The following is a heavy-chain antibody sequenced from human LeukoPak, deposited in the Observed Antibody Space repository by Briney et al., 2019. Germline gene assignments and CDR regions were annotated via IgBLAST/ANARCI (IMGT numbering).Heavy chain of an antibody. Sequence: GGSLRLSCAASGFTFSSYSMNWVRQAPGKGLEWVSSISSSSSYIYYADSVKGRFTIPRDNAKNSLYLQMNSLRAEDTAVYYCAGDRYDFWSDYNWFDPWGQGTLVTVSS. J-gene: IGHJ5*02. D-gene: IGHD3-3*01. CDR3: AGDRYDFWSDYNWFDP. CDR2: ISSSSSYI. CDR1: GFTFSSYS. V-gene: IGHV3-21*01.